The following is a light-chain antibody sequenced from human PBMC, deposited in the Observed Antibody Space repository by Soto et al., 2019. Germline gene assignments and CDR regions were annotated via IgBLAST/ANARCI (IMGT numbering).Light chain of an antibody. Sequence: DIVMTQPPDSLAVSLGERATINCKSSQSVLYSSNNKNYLAWYQQKPGQPPKLLIYWASTRESGVPDRFSGSGSGTDFTLTISNLQAEDVAVYYCQQYYSTPLTFGQGTKVEIK. V-gene: IGKV4-1*01. J-gene: IGKJ1*01. CDR2: WAS. CDR3: QQYYSTPLT. CDR1: QSVLYSSNNKNY.